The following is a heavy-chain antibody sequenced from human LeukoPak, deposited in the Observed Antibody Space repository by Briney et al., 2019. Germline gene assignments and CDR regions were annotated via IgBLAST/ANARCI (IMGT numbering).Heavy chain of an antibody. Sequence: SETLSLTCTVSGGSISSGGYYWSWIRQHPGKGLEWIGYIYYSGSTYYNPSLKSRVTISVDTSKNQFSLKLSSVTAADTAVYYCARDRYGGNTQYYFDYWGQGTLVTVSS. CDR3: ARDRYGGNTQYYFDY. V-gene: IGHV4-31*03. CDR2: IYYSGST. D-gene: IGHD4-23*01. CDR1: GGSISSGGYY. J-gene: IGHJ4*02.